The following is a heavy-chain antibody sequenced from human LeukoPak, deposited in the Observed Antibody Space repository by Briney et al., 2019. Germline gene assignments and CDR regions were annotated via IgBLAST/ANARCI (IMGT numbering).Heavy chain of an antibody. Sequence: ASVKVSCKVSGYTLTELSMHWVRQAPGKGLEWMGGFDPEDGETIYAQKFQGRVTMTEDTSTDTAYMELSSLRSEDTAVYYCATVGSVVGATTFDWFDPWGQGTLVIVSS. CDR2: FDPEDGET. CDR1: GYTLTELS. CDR3: ATVGSVVGATTFDWFDP. D-gene: IGHD1-26*01. V-gene: IGHV1-24*01. J-gene: IGHJ5*02.